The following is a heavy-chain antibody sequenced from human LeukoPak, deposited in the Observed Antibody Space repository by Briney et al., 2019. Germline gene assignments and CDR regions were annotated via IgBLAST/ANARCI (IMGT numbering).Heavy chain of an antibody. V-gene: IGHV1-3*01. J-gene: IGHJ4*02. CDR2: ISAGNGNT. D-gene: IGHD1-26*01. Sequence: ASVKVSCKASGYTFTSYAIHWVRQAPGQRLEWMGWISAGNGNTKYSQNFQGRVTFISNTSAATAFMELSSLRSEDAAVYYCARDSGSGNNDYWGQGTLVTVSS. CDR1: GYTFTSYA. CDR3: ARDSGSGNNDY.